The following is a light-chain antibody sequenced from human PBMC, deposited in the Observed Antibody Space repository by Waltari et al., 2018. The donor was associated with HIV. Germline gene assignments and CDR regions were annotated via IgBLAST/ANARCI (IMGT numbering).Light chain of an antibody. V-gene: IGKV3-11*01. CDR3: QQRSSWPSLT. J-gene: IGKJ4*01. Sequence: EIVLTQSPATLPLSPGERAILSCRASQSRNAHLAWYQQKSGQAPRLLMYGTSIRAVGTPGRFMGSGSGTEYTLTISDVEPDDFAIYYCQQRSSWPSLTFGGGTRVEIK. CDR1: QSRNAH. CDR2: GTS.